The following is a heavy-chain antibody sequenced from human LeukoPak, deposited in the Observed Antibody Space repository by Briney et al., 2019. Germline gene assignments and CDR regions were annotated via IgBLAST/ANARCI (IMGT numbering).Heavy chain of an antibody. CDR3: ARAELEYCSGGSCYVDYFDY. Sequence: SETLSLTCTVSGGSISSYYWSWIRQPPGKGLELIGYIYYSGSTNYNPSLNIRVTISVDTSNNQFSLKLSSVTAADTAVYYCARAELEYCSGGSCYVDYFDYWGKGTMVTVSS. V-gene: IGHV4-59*01. D-gene: IGHD2-15*01. J-gene: IGHJ4*02. CDR1: GGSISSYY. CDR2: IYYSGST.